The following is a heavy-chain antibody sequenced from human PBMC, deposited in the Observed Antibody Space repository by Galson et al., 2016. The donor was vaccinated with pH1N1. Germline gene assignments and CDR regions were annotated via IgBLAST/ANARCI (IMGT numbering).Heavy chain of an antibody. CDR1: GFALSSYW. CDR2: IKQDGSEK. V-gene: IGHV3-7*01. CDR3: AREVGGMGAY. J-gene: IGHJ4*02. Sequence: SLRLSCAASGFALSSYWISWVRQAPGKGLEWVANIKQDGSEKYYVDSVKGRFTIYRENDKNSVYLQMSSLRAEDTAVYHCAREVGGMGAYWGQGTRVTVSS. D-gene: IGHD3-16*01.